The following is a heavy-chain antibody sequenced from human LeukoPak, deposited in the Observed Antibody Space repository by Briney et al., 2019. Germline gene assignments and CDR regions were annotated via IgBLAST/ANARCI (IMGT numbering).Heavy chain of an antibody. V-gene: IGHV4-59*02. J-gene: IGHJ4*02. CDR1: GFTVSSNY. D-gene: IGHD5-12*01. CDR2: IYNRGST. CDR3: ARALSGYRSIIDY. Sequence: GSLRLSCAASGFTVSSNYMSWVRQAPGKGLEWIGDIYNRGSTNYNPSLKSRVTISVDTPKNQFSLKLSSVTAADTAVYYCARALSGYRSIIDYWGQGTLVTVSS.